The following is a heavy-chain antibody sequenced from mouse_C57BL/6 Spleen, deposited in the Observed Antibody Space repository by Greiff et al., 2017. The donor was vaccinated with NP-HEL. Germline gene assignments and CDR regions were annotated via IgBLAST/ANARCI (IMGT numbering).Heavy chain of an antibody. Sequence: EVKLEESGGGLVKPGGSLKLSCAASGFTFSDYGMHWVRQAPEKGLEWVAYISSGSSTIYYADTVKGRFTISRDNAKNTLFLQMTSLRFEDTAMYYCARRSNPAWFAYWGQGTLVTVSA. CDR2: ISSGSSTI. D-gene: IGHD2-5*01. J-gene: IGHJ3*01. CDR3: ARRSNPAWFAY. V-gene: IGHV5-17*01. CDR1: GFTFSDYG.